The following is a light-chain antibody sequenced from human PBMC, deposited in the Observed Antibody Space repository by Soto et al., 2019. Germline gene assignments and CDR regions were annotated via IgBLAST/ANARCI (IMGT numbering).Light chain of an antibody. CDR2: SAS. V-gene: IGKV1-39*01. CDR1: QSVDSY. J-gene: IGKJ4*01. CDR3: QQSDSGLT. Sequence: DIQMTQSPSSLSASVGDRVTITCRASQSVDSYLNWYQQKPGKAPNLLIYSASRLKSGVPSRFSGSGSGTDFRLTISSLQPEDFATYYCQQSDSGLTFGGGTKVEIK.